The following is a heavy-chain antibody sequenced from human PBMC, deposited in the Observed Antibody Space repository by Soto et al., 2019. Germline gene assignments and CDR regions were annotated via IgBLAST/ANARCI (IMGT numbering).Heavy chain of an antibody. J-gene: IGHJ6*02. CDR1: GGSVESSSC. D-gene: IGHD2-15*01. V-gene: IGHV4-4*02. CDR3: ARSVPAATWAYSGMDV. Sequence: SETLSLTCAVSGGSVESSSCWSWVREAPGKGLEWIGESYHSGTFNYNPSLASRVSVSVDKPTNQFSLNLNSVTAADTAVYYCARSVPAATWAYSGMDVWGQGTTVTVSS. CDR2: SYHSGTF.